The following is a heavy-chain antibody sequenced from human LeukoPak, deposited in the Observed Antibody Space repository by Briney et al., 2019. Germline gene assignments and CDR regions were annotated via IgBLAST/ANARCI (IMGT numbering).Heavy chain of an antibody. CDR3: AELGITMIGGV. V-gene: IGHV3-48*04. Sequence: PGGSLRLSCAASGFTVSNYWMNWVRRAPGKGLEWVSYISSSGSTIYYAYSVKGRFTISRDNAKNSLYLQMNSLRAEDTAVYYCAELGITMIGGVWGKGPTVTISS. D-gene: IGHD3-10*02. CDR1: GFTVSNYW. J-gene: IGHJ6*04. CDR2: ISSSGSTI.